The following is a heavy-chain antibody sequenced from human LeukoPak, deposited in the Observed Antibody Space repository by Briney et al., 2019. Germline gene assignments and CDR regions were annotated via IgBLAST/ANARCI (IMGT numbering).Heavy chain of an antibody. D-gene: IGHD3-10*01. CDR2: ISGSGGST. CDR3: AKDIRGTSYYYGSRNYYTQPPL. V-gene: IGHV3-23*01. Sequence: GGSLRLSCTTSGITFSNSWMSWVRQAPGKGLEWVSAISGSGGSTYYADSVKGRFTISRDNSKNTLYLQMNSLRAADTAVYYCAKDIRGTSYYYGSRNYYTQPPLWGQGTLVTVSS. CDR1: GITFSNSW. J-gene: IGHJ4*02.